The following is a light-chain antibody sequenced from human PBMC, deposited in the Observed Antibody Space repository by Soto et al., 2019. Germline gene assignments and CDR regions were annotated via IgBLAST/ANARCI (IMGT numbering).Light chain of an antibody. CDR1: TSNIGSNY. Sequence: QSVLTQPPSASGTPGQGVTISCSGSTSNIGSNYVYWYQQLPGTAPKLLIYRNNQRPSGVPDRFSGSKSGTSASLAISGIRSDDEADYFCATSDASLNGGYVFGNGTKLTV. CDR2: RNN. V-gene: IGLV1-47*01. J-gene: IGLJ1*01. CDR3: ATSDASLNGGYV.